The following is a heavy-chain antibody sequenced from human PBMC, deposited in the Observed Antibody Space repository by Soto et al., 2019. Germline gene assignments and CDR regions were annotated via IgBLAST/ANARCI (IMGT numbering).Heavy chain of an antibody. CDR1: GFTFSRYA. CDR3: VKDRYIDY. Sequence: PGGSLRLSCSVSGFTFSRYAMHWVRQAPGKGLEYASSISSDGRKTYYADSVKGRFTISRDNSKNTLYLQMSSLRAEDTAIYYCVKDRYIDYWGQGTLVTVS. V-gene: IGHV3-64D*06. J-gene: IGHJ4*02. CDR2: ISSDGRKT.